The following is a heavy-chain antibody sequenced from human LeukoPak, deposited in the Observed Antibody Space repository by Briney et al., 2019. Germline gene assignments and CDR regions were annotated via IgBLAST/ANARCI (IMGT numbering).Heavy chain of an antibody. CDR3: ARGQYSGYDSMGY. CDR2: INPNSGGT. D-gene: IGHD5-12*01. Sequence: ASVTVSCKASGYTFTGYYMHWVRQAPGQGLEWMGWINPNSGGTNYAQKFQGRVTMTRDTSISTAYMEPSRLRSDDTAVYYCARGQYSGYDSMGYWGQGTLVTVSS. V-gene: IGHV1-2*02. CDR1: GYTFTGYY. J-gene: IGHJ4*02.